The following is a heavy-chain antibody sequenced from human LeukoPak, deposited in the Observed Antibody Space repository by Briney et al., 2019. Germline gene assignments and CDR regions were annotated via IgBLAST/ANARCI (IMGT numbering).Heavy chain of an antibody. Sequence: SETLSLTCAVYDGSFSGYYWSWIRQPPGKGLEWIGEINHSGSTNYNPSLKSRVTISVDTSKNQFSLKLSSVTAADTAVYYCARGRQTLYYYGSGSYHYWGQGTLVTVSS. J-gene: IGHJ4*02. V-gene: IGHV4-34*01. CDR2: INHSGST. CDR3: ARGRQTLYYYGSGSYHY. D-gene: IGHD3-10*01. CDR1: DGSFSGYY.